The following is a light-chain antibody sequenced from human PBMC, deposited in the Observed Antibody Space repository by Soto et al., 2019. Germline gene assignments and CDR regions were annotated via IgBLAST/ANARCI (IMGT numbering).Light chain of an antibody. CDR1: SSDVDDYNY. CDR2: DVS. J-gene: IGLJ1*01. Sequence: QSVLTRPRSVSGSPGQSVTISCTGTSSDVDDYNYVSWFQQHPGKAPKLMIYDVSERPSGVPDRFSGSKSGNTASLTISGLQAEDEADYYCCSYGGTFYVFGTGTKVTVL. V-gene: IGLV2-11*01. CDR3: CSYGGTFYV.